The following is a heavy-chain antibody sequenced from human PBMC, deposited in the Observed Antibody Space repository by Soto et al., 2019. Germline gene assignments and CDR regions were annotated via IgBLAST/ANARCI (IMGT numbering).Heavy chain of an antibody. CDR1: GFTFSSYG. V-gene: IGHV3-33*01. Sequence: QVQLVESGGGVVQPGRSLRLSCAASGFTFSSYGMHWVRQAPGKGLEWVAVIWYDGSNKYYADSVKGRFTISRDNSKNTLYLQMNSLRAEDTAVYYCARDFTAAAGIPYYGMDVWCQGTTVTVSS. CDR2: IWYDGSNK. CDR3: ARDFTAAAGIPYYGMDV. J-gene: IGHJ6*02. D-gene: IGHD6-13*01.